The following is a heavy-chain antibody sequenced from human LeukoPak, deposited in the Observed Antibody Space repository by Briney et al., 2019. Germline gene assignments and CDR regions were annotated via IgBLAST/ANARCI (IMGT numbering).Heavy chain of an antibody. J-gene: IGHJ6*03. CDR1: GGSFSGYY. V-gene: IGHV4-34*01. D-gene: IGHD2-2*01. CDR3: ARVLGYCSSTSCYRFYYYYYMDV. CDR2: INHSGST. Sequence: PSETLSLTCAVYGGSFSGYYWSWIRQPPGKGLEWIGEINHSGSTNYNPSLKSRVTISVDTSKNQFSLKLSSVTAADTAVYYCARVLGYCSSTSCYRFYYYYYMDVWSKGTTVTVSS.